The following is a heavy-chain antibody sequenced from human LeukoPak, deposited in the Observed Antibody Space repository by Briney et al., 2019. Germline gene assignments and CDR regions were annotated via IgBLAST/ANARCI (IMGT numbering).Heavy chain of an antibody. V-gene: IGHV3-7*01. J-gene: IGHJ4*02. D-gene: IGHD5-12*01. CDR3: ARDVWTYSGEAFDY. Sequence: GGSLRLSCAASGITFNDNWMSWVRQAPGKGLEWVANIKEDGSVKYYVDSVKGRFSISRDNAKSSLYLQMSSLRAEDTAVNYCARDVWTYSGEAFDYWGQGALVTVSS. CDR1: GITFNDNW. CDR2: IKEDGSVK.